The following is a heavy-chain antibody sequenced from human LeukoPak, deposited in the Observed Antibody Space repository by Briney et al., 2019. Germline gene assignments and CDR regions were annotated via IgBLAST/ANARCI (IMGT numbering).Heavy chain of an antibody. CDR1: GYTFTSYH. Sequence: ASVKVSCKASGYTFTSYHMHWVRPAPGQGLEIMGIINPSGGSTTYAQKFQGRVTMTRDTSTSTVYMELSSLRSEDTAVYYCAKLAAAGTAHYYFDYWGQGTLVTVSS. CDR3: AKLAAAGTAHYYFDY. CDR2: INPSGGST. J-gene: IGHJ4*02. D-gene: IGHD6-13*01. V-gene: IGHV1-46*01.